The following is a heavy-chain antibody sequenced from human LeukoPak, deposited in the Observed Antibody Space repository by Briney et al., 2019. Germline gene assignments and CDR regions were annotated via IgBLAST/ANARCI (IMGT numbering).Heavy chain of an antibody. D-gene: IGHD5-18*01. J-gene: IGHJ3*02. Sequence: PGGSLRLSCAASGFTFSSYSMNWVRQAPGKGLEWVSSISSSSSYIYYADSVKGRFTISRDNAKNSLYLQMNSLRAEDTAVYYCATSSYSYGSHGAFDIWGQGTMVTVSS. CDR1: GFTFSSYS. CDR2: ISSSSSYI. V-gene: IGHV3-21*01. CDR3: ATSSYSYGSHGAFDI.